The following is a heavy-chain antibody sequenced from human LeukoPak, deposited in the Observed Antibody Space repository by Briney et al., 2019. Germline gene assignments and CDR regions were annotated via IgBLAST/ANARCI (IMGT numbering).Heavy chain of an antibody. CDR3: AKRTGIMFGPGEMGS. Sequence: SETLSLTCTVSGASISSNDYYWGWIRQPPGKGLEWIGSIYHSGSIYYNPSLKSRVTISADTSKNQFSLKVTSVTAADTAVYYCAKRTGIMFGPGEMGSWGQGTLVTVSS. D-gene: IGHD3-16*01. CDR1: GASISSNDYY. CDR2: IYHSGSI. V-gene: IGHV4-39*07. J-gene: IGHJ5*02.